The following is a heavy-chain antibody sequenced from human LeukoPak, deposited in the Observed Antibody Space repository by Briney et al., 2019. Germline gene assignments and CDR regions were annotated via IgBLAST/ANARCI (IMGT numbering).Heavy chain of an antibody. J-gene: IGHJ3*02. CDR1: GFTFSSYA. D-gene: IGHD4-17*01. Sequence: GGSLRLSCAASGFTFSSYAMHWVRQAPGKGLEWVAVIWYDGSNKYYVDSVKGRFTISRDNSKNTLSLQMNSLRAEDTAVYYCARVNYDYGAYVGAFDIWGQGTMVTVSS. CDR2: IWYDGSNK. V-gene: IGHV3-33*08. CDR3: ARVNYDYGAYVGAFDI.